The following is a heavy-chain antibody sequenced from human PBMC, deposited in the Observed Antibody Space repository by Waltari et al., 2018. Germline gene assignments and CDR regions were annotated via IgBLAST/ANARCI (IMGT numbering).Heavy chain of an antibody. CDR2: INPNSGGT. V-gene: IGHV1-2*06. Sequence: QVQLVQSGAEVKKPGASVKVSCKASGYTFTGYYMHWVRQAPGQGLEWMGRINPNSGGTNYAQKFQGRVTMTRDTSISIAYMELSRLRSDDTAVYYCARVWLGRTSGPPFGYWGQGTLVTVSS. CDR1: GYTFTGYY. D-gene: IGHD3-16*01. CDR3: ARVWLGRTSGPPFGY. J-gene: IGHJ4*02.